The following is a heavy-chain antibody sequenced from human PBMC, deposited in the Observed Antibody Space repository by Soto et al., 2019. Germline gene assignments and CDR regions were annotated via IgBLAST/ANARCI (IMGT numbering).Heavy chain of an antibody. V-gene: IGHV1-18*01. CDR3: ARVFPNDVMIDAYWYFDL. J-gene: IGHJ2*01. D-gene: IGHD3-16*01. Sequence: AVKCSCKASGYTFTSYAITWVRQAPGQGLDCMGWISAYNGNTNYAQKGQVRVTMTTDTSTSRAYMELTSLASEDTAVYYCARVFPNDVMIDAYWYFDLW. CDR1: GYTFTSYA. CDR2: ISAYNGNT.